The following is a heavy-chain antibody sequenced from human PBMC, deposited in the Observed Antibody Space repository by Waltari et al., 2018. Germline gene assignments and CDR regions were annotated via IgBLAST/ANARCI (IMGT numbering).Heavy chain of an antibody. J-gene: IGHJ4*02. D-gene: IGHD2-15*01. V-gene: IGHV4-39*01. CDR2: MYYSAST. CDR1: GYSISSSSYY. CDR3: VRHARTTSGGKHFDH. Sequence: QLQLQESGPGLVKASETLSLTCTVPGYSISSSSYYWGWVRQPPGKGLEWIGNMYYSASTYYNPSLKSRVTISGDTSKSQFSLKLSSVTAADTSMYYCVRHARTTSGGKHFDHWGQGMLVTVSP.